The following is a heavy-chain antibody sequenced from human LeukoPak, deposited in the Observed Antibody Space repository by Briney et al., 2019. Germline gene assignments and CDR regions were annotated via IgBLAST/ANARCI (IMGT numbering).Heavy chain of an antibody. CDR2: IYYSGST. D-gene: IGHD1-14*01. Sequence: PSETLSLTCTVSGDSLSSGGDYWGWLRQPPGKGLEWFGSIYYSGSTYCNRSLKSRVTISVDTSKNQFSLKLSSATAADTAGYYCAREASRKGAHYMDVWGKGTTVIVPS. CDR3: AREASRKGAHYMDV. J-gene: IGHJ6*03. CDR1: GDSLSSGGDY. V-gene: IGHV4-39*07.